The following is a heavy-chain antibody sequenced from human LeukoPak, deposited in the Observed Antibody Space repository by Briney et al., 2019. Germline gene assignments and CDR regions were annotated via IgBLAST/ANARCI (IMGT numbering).Heavy chain of an antibody. J-gene: IGHJ6*02. CDR3: ARHEARSCTNCFYGMDV. Sequence: ASVKVSCKASGYTFTSYYIHWVRQAPGQGLEWMGIINPSGGSTSYAQKFQGAVTMTRDTSKSQFSLKLSSVTAADTAVYYCARHEARSCTNCFYGMDVWGQGTTVTVSS. V-gene: IGHV1-46*01. CDR2: INPSGGST. D-gene: IGHD2-2*01. CDR1: GYTFTSYY.